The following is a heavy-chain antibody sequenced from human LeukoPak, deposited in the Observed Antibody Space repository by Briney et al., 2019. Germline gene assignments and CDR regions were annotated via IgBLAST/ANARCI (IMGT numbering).Heavy chain of an antibody. CDR1: GGSISSYY. J-gene: IGHJ4*02. Sequence: ETLSLTCTVSGGSISSYYWSWIRQPPGKGLEWIGYIYYSGSTNYNPSLKSRVTISVDTSKNQFSLKLSSVTAADTAVYYCARTYYYGSGSYSVFDYWGQGTLVTVSS. D-gene: IGHD3-10*01. V-gene: IGHV4-59*08. CDR3: ARTYYYGSGSYSVFDY. CDR2: IYYSGST.